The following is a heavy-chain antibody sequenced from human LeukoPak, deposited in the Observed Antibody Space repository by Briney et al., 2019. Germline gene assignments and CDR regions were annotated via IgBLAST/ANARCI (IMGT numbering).Heavy chain of an antibody. Sequence: GGSLRLSCAASGFTFSSYAMGWVRQVPGKGLEWVSAISGSGGSTYYADSVKGRFTISRDNSKNTLYLQMNSLRAEDTAVYYCAKSSGGYYYYYYGMDVWGQGTTVTVSS. D-gene: IGHD6-19*01. V-gene: IGHV3-23*01. J-gene: IGHJ6*02. CDR1: GFTFSSYA. CDR3: AKSSGGYYYYYYGMDV. CDR2: ISGSGGST.